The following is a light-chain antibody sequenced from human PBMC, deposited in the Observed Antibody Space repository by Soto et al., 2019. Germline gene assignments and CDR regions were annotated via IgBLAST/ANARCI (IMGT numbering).Light chain of an antibody. CDR3: QQYGGSPRT. Sequence: EIVLTQSPGTLSLSPGERATPSCRASQSVSSSSLAWYQQKRGQAPRLLIHDASSRATGIPDRFSSGGSGTDFTLTISRLEPEDFAVYYCQQYGGSPRTFGQGTKVDIK. CDR1: QSVSSSS. CDR2: DAS. J-gene: IGKJ1*01. V-gene: IGKV3-20*01.